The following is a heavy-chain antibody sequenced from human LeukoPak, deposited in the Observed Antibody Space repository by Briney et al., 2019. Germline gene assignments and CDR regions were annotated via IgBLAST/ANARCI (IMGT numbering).Heavy chain of an antibody. J-gene: IGHJ1*01. CDR2: INHSGST. V-gene: IGHV4-34*01. Sequence: PSETLSLTCAVYGGSFSGYYWSWIRQPPGKGLEWIGEINHSGSTNYNPSLKSRVTISVDTSKNQFSLRLNSVTAADTAVYYCARGSTLVLRKKQKRTLFDYFQHWGQGTLVTVSS. CDR1: GGSFSGYY. CDR3: ARGSTLVLRKKQKRTLFDYFQH. D-gene: IGHD4/OR15-4a*01.